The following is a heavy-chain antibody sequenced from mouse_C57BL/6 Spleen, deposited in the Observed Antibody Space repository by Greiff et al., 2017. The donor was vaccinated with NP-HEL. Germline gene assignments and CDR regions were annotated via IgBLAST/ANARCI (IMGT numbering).Heavy chain of an antibody. Sequence: EVKVVESGGGLVQPKGSLKLSCAASGFSFNTYAMNWVRQAPGKGLEWVARIRSKSNNYATYYADSVKDRFTISRDDSESMLYLQMNNLKTEDTAMYYCVRHPLGYYVDYAMDYWGQGTSVTVSS. V-gene: IGHV10-1*01. CDR3: VRHPLGYYVDYAMDY. CDR2: IRSKSNNYAT. D-gene: IGHD2-3*01. CDR1: GFSFNTYA. J-gene: IGHJ4*01.